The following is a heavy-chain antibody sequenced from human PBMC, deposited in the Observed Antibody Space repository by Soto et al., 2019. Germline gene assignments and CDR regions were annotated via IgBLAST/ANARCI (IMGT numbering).Heavy chain of an antibody. Sequence: QVQLQESGPGLVKPSETLFLTCTVSGGSISSYYWSWIRQPPGKGLEWIGYIYYSGSTNYNPSLKSRVTISVDTSKNQFSLKLSSVTAADTAVYYCARVWGGAFDIWGQGTMVTVSS. V-gene: IGHV4-59*01. J-gene: IGHJ3*02. CDR2: IYYSGST. CDR1: GGSISSYY. CDR3: ARVWGGAFDI. D-gene: IGHD3-10*01.